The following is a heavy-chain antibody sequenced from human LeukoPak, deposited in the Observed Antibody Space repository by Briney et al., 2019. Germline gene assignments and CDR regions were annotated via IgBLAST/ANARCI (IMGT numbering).Heavy chain of an antibody. CDR3: ATGLYSSGWYFDY. D-gene: IGHD6-19*01. CDR2: INSDGSST. V-gene: IGHV3-74*01. Sequence: GGSLRLSCAASGFTFSNYWMHWVRQAPGKGQVWVSRINSDGSSTSYADSVKGRFTISRDNAKNTLYLQMNSLRVEDTAVYYCATGLYSSGWYFDYWGQGTLVTVSS. CDR1: GFTFSNYW. J-gene: IGHJ4*02.